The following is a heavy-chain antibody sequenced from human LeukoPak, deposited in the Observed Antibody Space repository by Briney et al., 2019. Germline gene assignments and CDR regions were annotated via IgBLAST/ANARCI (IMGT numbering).Heavy chain of an antibody. V-gene: IGHV3-7*04. D-gene: IGHD6-19*01. CDR2: INQDGSEK. CDR1: GFTFSSYS. J-gene: IGHJ4*02. CDR3: GGVGGGDGSGWSTTDY. Sequence: GGSLRLSCAASGFTFSSYSMSWVRQAPGKGLEWVANINQDGSEKYEVDSAKGRFTISRDNAKNSLYLQMNNLRVEDTAMYYWGGVGGGDGSGWSTTDYWGQGTLVTISS.